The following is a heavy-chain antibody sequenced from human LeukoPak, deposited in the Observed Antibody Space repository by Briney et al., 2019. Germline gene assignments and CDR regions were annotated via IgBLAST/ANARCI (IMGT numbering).Heavy chain of an antibody. CDR1: GFTFRSYW. J-gene: IGHJ2*01. Sequence: GGSLRLSCAASGFTFRSYWMTWVRQAPGKGLEWVANIKQDGNEKYYVDSVKGRFTISRGNSKNTLYLQMNSLRAEDTAVYYCARYTGGYCSSTSCYDWYFDLWGRGTLVTVSS. CDR3: ARYTGGYCSSTSCYDWYFDL. D-gene: IGHD2-2*01. CDR2: IKQDGNEK. V-gene: IGHV3-7*02.